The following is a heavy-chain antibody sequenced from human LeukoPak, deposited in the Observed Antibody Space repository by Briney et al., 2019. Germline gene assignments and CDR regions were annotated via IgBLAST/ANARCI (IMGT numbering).Heavy chain of an antibody. CDR3: VRGGGNSDYWGN. CDR2: ISHSGST. CDR1: GGSISSGDYS. D-gene: IGHD3-16*01. J-gene: IGHJ4*02. V-gene: IGHV4-30-2*01. Sequence: ASETLSLTCTVSGGSISSGDYSWSWIRQPPGKGLEWIGYISHSGSTYYNPPLKSRVTISIDRSKNQFSLKLSSVTAADTAVYYCVRGGGNSDYWGNWGQGTLVTVSS.